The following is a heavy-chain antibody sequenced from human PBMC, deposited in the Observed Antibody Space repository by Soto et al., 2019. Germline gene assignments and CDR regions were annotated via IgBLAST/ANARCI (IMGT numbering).Heavy chain of an antibody. J-gene: IGHJ5*02. CDR3: ARDPSSAVADRKDWFDP. CDR1: GYTFTSYG. D-gene: IGHD6-19*01. V-gene: IGHV1-18*01. CDR2: ISAYNGNT. Sequence: QVPLVQSGAEVKKPGASVKVSCKASGYTFTSYGISWVRQAPGQGLERMGWISAYNGNTNYAQKLQGRVTLTTDTPTNTAYMEVRGLGSDDTAVHYRARDPSSAVADRKDWFDPWGQGSLVTVSS.